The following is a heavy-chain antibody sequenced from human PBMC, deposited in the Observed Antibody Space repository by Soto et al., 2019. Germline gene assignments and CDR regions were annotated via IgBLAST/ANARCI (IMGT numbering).Heavy chain of an antibody. CDR2: INPSGGST. J-gene: IGHJ4*02. CDR3: ARQPSTDIVVVVAATHDY. Sequence: GASVKVSCKASGYTFTSYYMHWVRQAPGQGLEWMGIINPSGGSTSYAQKFQGRVTMTRDTSTSTVYMELSSLRSEDTAVYYCARQPSTDIVVVVAATHDYWGQGTMVTVSS. V-gene: IGHV1-46*01. D-gene: IGHD2-15*01. CDR1: GYTFTSYY.